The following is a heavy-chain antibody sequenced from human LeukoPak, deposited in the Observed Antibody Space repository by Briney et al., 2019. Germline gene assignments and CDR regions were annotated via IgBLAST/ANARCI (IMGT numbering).Heavy chain of an antibody. CDR1: GYAFTSYY. V-gene: IGHV1-46*03. CDR2: INPSGGST. J-gene: IGHJ3*02. D-gene: IGHD2-2*01. CDR3: ARLVGDLDAFDI. Sequence: ASVKVSCKASGYAFTSYYMHWVRQAPGQGLEWMGIINPSGGSTSYAQKFQGRVTMTRDTSTSTVYMELSSLRSEDTAVYHCARLVGDLDAFDIWGQGTMVTVSS.